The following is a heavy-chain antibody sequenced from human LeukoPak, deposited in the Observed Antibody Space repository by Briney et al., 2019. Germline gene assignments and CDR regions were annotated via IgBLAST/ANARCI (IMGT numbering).Heavy chain of an antibody. CDR2: ISYDGSNK. J-gene: IGHJ4*02. V-gene: IGHV3-30*18. CDR1: GFTFSSYA. Sequence: GGSLRLSCAASGFTFSSYAMNWVRQAPGKGLEWVAVISYDGSNKYYADSVKGRFTISRDNSKNTLYLQMNSLRGEDTAVYYCAKGRPTVTTDPEFDYWGQGALVTVSS. CDR3: AKGRPTVTTDPEFDY. D-gene: IGHD4-17*01.